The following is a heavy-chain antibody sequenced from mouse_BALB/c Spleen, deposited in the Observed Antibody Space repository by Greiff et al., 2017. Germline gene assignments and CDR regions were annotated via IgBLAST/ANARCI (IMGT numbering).Heavy chain of an antibody. J-gene: IGHJ3*01. D-gene: IGHD5-1-1*01. Sequence: EVKVVESGGGLVKPGGSLKLSCAASGFTFSSYAMSWVRQSPEKRLEWVAEISSGGSYTYYPDTVTGRFTISRDNAKNTLYLEMSSLRSEDTAMYYCAKNRWFAYWGQGTLVTVSA. CDR3: AKNRWFAY. V-gene: IGHV5-9-4*01. CDR1: GFTFSSYA. CDR2: ISSGGSYT.